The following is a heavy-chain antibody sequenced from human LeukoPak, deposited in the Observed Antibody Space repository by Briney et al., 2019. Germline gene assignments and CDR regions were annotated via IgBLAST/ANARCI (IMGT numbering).Heavy chain of an antibody. V-gene: IGHV3-49*04. D-gene: IGHD6-19*01. CDR3: GAGLYYFDY. CDR1: GFTFGDYA. J-gene: IGHJ4*02. CDR2: IRSKAYGGTT. Sequence: GRSLRLSCTASGFTFGDYAMSWVRQAPGKGLEWVGFIRSKAYGGTTEYAASVKGRFTISRDGSKSIAYLQMNSLKTEDTAVYYCGAGLYYFDYWGQGTLVTVSS.